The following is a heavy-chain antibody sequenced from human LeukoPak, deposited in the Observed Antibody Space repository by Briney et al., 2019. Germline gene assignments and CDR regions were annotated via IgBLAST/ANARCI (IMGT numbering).Heavy chain of an antibody. Sequence: ASVKVSCKASGYTFTGYYMHWVRQAPGQGLEWMGWINPNSGGTNYAQKFQGRVTMTRDTSISTAYMELSRLRSDDTAVYYRARGLGYSYGSKFGYWGQGTLVTVSS. CDR2: INPNSGGT. J-gene: IGHJ4*02. V-gene: IGHV1-2*02. CDR3: ARGLGYSYGSKFGY. D-gene: IGHD5-18*01. CDR1: GYTFTGYY.